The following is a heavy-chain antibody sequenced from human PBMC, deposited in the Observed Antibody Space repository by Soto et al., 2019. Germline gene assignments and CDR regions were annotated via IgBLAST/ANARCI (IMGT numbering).Heavy chain of an antibody. D-gene: IGHD4-17*01. Sequence: KAAETLSLTCTVSGVSISDYYWSWIRQPPGKGLEWIGYIYYSGSTNYNPSLKSRVTISVDTSKNQFSLKLSSVTAADTAVYYCARDDGDYGVDYWGQGTLVTVSS. CDR1: GVSISDYY. J-gene: IGHJ4*02. V-gene: IGHV4-59*01. CDR3: ARDDGDYGVDY. CDR2: IYYSGST.